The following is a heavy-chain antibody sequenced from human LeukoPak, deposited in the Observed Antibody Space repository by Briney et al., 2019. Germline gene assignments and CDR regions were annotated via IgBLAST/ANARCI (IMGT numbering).Heavy chain of an antibody. CDR1: GGSISSGGYY. V-gene: IGHV4-31*03. CDR3: ASLRYGSGSYYS. Sequence: SETLSLTCTVSGGSISSGGYYWSWIRQHPGKGLEWIGYIYYSGSTYYNPSLKSRVTISVDTSKNQFCLKLSSVTAADTAVYYCASLRYGSGSYYSWGQGTLVTVSS. D-gene: IGHD3-10*01. CDR2: IYYSGST. J-gene: IGHJ4*02.